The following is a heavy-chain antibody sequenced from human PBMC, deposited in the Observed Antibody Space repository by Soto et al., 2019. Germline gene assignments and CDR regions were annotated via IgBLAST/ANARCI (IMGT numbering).Heavy chain of an antibody. J-gene: IGHJ4*02. CDR1: GYTFTSYG. D-gene: IGHD2-15*01. V-gene: IGHV1-18*01. CDR2: ISAYNGNT. CDR3: ARTIVVVVAAQGNYFDY. Sequence: ASVKVSCKASGYTFTSYGISWVRQAPGQGLEWMGWISAYNGNTNYAQKLQGRVTMTTDTSTSTAYMELRSLRSDDTAVYYCARTIVVVVAAQGNYFDYWGQGTLVTVSS.